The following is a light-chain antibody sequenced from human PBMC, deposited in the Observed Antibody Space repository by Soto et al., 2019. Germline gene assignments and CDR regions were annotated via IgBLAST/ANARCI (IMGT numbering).Light chain of an antibody. Sequence: QSALTQPASVSGSPGQSLTISCTGTSRDVGSYNLVSWYQQHPGKAPKLMIYEVSNRPSGVSNRFSGSKSGNTASLTISGLQAEDEADYYGSSHTSSVCVFGGGTKLTVL. J-gene: IGLJ3*02. V-gene: IGLV2-14*02. CDR1: SRDVGSYNL. CDR2: EVS. CDR3: SSHTSSVCV.